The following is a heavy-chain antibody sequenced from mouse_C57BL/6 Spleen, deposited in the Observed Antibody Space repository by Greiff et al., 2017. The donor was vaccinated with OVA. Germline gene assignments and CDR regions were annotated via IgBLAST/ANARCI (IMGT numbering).Heavy chain of an antibody. V-gene: IGHV2-6-1*01. CDR2: IWSDGST. D-gene: IGHD1-1*01. J-gene: IGHJ4*01. Sequence: QVQLKESGPGLVAPSQSLSITCTVSGFSLTSYGVHWVRQPPGKGLEWLVVIWSDGSTTSNSALKSRLSISTDNPTSQVFLKMSSLQTDDTAMYYCARHYYSSSCAMDYWGQGTSVTVSS. CDR1: GFSLTSYG. CDR3: ARHYYSSSCAMDY.